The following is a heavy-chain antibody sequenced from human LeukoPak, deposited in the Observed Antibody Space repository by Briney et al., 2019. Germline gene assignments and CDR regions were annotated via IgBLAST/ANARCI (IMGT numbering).Heavy chain of an antibody. J-gene: IGHJ4*02. Sequence: GGSLRLSCAASGFTFSSYAMSWVRQAPGKGLEWVSAINGSGDNTYYADSVKGRFTIPRDNSKNTLYLQMNSLRAEDTALYYCAKGSYYDSSGTYYFDYWGQGTLVTVSS. CDR1: GFTFSSYA. CDR2: INGSGDNT. D-gene: IGHD3-22*01. CDR3: AKGSYYDSSGTYYFDY. V-gene: IGHV3-23*01.